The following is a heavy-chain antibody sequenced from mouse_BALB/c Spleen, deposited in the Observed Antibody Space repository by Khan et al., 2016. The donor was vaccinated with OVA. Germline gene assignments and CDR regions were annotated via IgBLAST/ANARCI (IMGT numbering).Heavy chain of an antibody. V-gene: IGHV1S81*02. J-gene: IGHJ3*01. Sequence: QVQLQQSGAELVKPGSSLKISCKASGYTFTSYYMYWVKQRPGQGLEWIGGINPSNGGTHFNEKFKSKAKLTVDKSSSTAYMQLSSLTSKDSAVYYCARSGYGNPFAYWGQGTLVTVSA. D-gene: IGHD2-1*01. CDR2: INPSNGGT. CDR3: ARSGYGNPFAY. CDR1: GYTFTSYY.